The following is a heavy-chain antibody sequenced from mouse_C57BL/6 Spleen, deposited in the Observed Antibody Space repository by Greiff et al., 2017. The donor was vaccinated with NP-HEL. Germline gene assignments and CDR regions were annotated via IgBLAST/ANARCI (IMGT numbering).Heavy chain of an antibody. Sequence: QVTLKESGPELVKPGASVKISCKASGYAFSSSWMNWVKQRPGKGLEWIGRIYPGDGDTNYNGKFKGKATLTADKSSSTAYMQLSSLTSEDSAVYFCARLVYYSNTYYFDYWGQGTTLTVSS. CDR2: IYPGDGDT. D-gene: IGHD2-5*01. J-gene: IGHJ2*01. V-gene: IGHV1-82*01. CDR1: GYAFSSSW. CDR3: ARLVYYSNTYYFDY.